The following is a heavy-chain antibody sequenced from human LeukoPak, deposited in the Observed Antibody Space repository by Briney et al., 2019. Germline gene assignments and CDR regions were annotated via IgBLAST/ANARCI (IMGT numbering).Heavy chain of an antibody. J-gene: IGHJ4*02. V-gene: IGHV4-59*08. CDR1: GGSISSYY. CDR3: ARQGEYYYDSSGHFDY. D-gene: IGHD3-22*01. CDR2: IYYSGST. Sequence: SETLSLTCTVSGGSISSYYWSWIRQPPGKGLEWIGYIYYSGSTNYNPSLKSRVAISVDTSKNQFSLKLSSVTAADTAVYYCARQGEYYYDSSGHFDYWGQGTLVTVSS.